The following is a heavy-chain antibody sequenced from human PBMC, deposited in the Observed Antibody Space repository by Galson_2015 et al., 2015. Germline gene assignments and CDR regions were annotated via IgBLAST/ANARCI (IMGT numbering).Heavy chain of an antibody. CDR1: GFTFSVYE. Sequence: SLRLSCAASGFTFSVYEMNWVRQAPGKGLEWVSYIGSSGNTIYYADSVEGRFTISRDNAKNSLYLQMNSLRGEDTAVYYCARQIGYDYGCWGQGTLVTVSS. CDR3: ARQIGYDYGC. V-gene: IGHV3-48*03. CDR2: IGSSGNTI. J-gene: IGHJ4*02. D-gene: IGHD5-12*01.